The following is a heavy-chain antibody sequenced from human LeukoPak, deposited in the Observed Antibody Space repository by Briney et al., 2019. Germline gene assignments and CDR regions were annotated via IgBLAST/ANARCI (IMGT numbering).Heavy chain of an antibody. D-gene: IGHD2-15*01. V-gene: IGHV3-30*02. CDR3: ARARGTYSNALDS. Sequence: GGSLRLSCVASEFIFSNYGMHWVRQAPGKGLEWVALIRSDGSNEYYEDSVKGRFTISRDNSKNILYLQMNSLRGEDTAVYYCARARGTYSNALDSWGQGSLVTVSS. CDR1: EFIFSNYG. J-gene: IGHJ5*01. CDR2: IRSDGSNE.